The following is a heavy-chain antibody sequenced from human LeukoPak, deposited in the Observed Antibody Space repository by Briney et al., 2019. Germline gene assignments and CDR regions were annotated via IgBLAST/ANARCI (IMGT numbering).Heavy chain of an antibody. CDR3: ARQRYSGYDSLDY. V-gene: IGHV4-59*01. Sequence: PSETLSLTCIVSGGSISYYWSWIRQPPGKGLEWIGYVYYSGSTNYNPSLKSRVTISLDTSKNQFSLKLSSVTAADTAVYYCARQRYSGYDSLDYWGQGTLVTVSS. J-gene: IGHJ4*02. CDR1: GGSISYY. CDR2: VYYSGST. D-gene: IGHD5-12*01.